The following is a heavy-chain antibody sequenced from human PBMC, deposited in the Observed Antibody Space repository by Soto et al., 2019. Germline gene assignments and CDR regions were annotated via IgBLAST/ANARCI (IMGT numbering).Heavy chain of an antibody. CDR1: GFSFSDYW. V-gene: IGHV3-7*03. D-gene: IGHD2-2*01. CDR3: VKDGGYCSSATCYSPRNHYFDS. J-gene: IGHJ4*02. CDR2: IKFDGSEK. Sequence: SLRLSCVASGFSFSDYWMSWVRQAPGKGPEWVANIKFDGSEKQYVDSVRGRFSISRDNFRNSLFLQMNSLRAGDTAIYYCVKDGGYCSSATCYSPRNHYFDSWGQG.